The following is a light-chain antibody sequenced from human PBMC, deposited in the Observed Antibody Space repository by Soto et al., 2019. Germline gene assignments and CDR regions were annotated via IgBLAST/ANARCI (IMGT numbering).Light chain of an antibody. V-gene: IGKV3-11*01. CDR2: DAS. J-gene: IGKJ5*01. CDR3: QQRSTWPIP. CDR1: QSVSSY. Sequence: EIVWTRSPATLPFSPGERTTLSCRTSQSVSSYFAWYQQKPGRAPRLLIYDASNRATGIPARFIGSGSGTDFTLTISSLEPEDFAVYYCQQRSTWPIPLGQGTRLEIK.